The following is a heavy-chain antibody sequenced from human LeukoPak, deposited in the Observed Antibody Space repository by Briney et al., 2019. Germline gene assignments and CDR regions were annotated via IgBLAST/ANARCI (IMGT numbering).Heavy chain of an antibody. Sequence: GGSLRLSCAASGFXFSDAWMTWVRQAPGKGLEWVGRIKSKTDGGTTDYAAPVKGRFTISRDDSKSTLYLQTNSLKTEDAAVYYCTTVRRLFSLGYWGQGTLVTVSS. CDR3: TTVRRLFSLGY. CDR2: IKSKTDGGTT. CDR1: GFXFSDAW. V-gene: IGHV3-15*01. J-gene: IGHJ4*02. D-gene: IGHD4-17*01.